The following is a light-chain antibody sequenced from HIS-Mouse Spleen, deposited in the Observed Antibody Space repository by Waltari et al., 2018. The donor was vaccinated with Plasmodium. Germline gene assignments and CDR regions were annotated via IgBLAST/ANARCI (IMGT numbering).Light chain of an antibody. CDR1: QRISSR. CDR2: KAA. V-gene: IGKV1-5*03. CDR3: QQYNSYSWT. Sequence: DIQMTQSPSTLSESVGDRVTITCRASQRISSRLAWYQQKPGKAPKLLIYKAASLESGVPSRFSGSGSGTEFTLTISSLQPDDFATYYCQQYNSYSWTFGQGTKVEIK. J-gene: IGKJ1*01.